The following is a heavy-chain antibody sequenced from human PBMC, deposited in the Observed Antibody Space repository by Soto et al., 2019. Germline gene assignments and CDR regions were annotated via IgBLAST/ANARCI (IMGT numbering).Heavy chain of an antibody. J-gene: IGHJ4*02. D-gene: IGHD3-22*01. V-gene: IGHV3-64D*06. CDR2: ISSNGGST. Sequence: GGSLRLSCSASGFTFSSYAMHWVRQAPGKGLEYVSAISSNGGSTYYADSVKGRFTISRDNSKNTLYLQMSSLRAEDTAVYYCVKPRGIVVVIDFDYWGQGTLVTVSS. CDR3: VKPRGIVVVIDFDY. CDR1: GFTFSSYA.